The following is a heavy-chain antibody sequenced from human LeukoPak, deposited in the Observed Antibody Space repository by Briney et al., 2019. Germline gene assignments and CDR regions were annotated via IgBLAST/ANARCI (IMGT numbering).Heavy chain of an antibody. CDR1: GHTFTTYG. J-gene: IGHJ4*02. D-gene: IGHD3-10*01. Sequence: ASVKVSCKASGHTFTTYGISWVRQAPGQGLEWMGWISAYNGNTNYAQKVQGRVTMTTDTSTSTAYMELRSLRSGDTAVYYCARAPWPLYYFDYWGQGTLVTVSS. CDR3: ARAPWPLYYFDY. CDR2: ISAYNGNT. V-gene: IGHV1-18*01.